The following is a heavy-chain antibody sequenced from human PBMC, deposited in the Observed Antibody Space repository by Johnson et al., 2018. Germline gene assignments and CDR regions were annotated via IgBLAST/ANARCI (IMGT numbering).Heavy chain of an antibody. J-gene: IGHJ6*03. D-gene: IGHD3-10*01. Sequence: EVQLVETGGGLVQPGGSLRLSCTVSGFTFSNYWMHWVRQAPGKGLVWVSRISNDEKSLSYADSVLGRFTISRDNAKNTLYLEMNSLRAEDTAVYYCARTRGDGPSPGTYYYYYMGGWGKGTTVTVSS. CDR1: GFTFSNYW. V-gene: IGHV3-74*01. CDR2: ISNDEKSL. CDR3: ARTRGDGPSPGTYYYYYMGG.